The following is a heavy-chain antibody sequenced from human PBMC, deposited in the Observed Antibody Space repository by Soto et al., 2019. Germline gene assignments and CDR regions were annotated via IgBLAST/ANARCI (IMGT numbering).Heavy chain of an antibody. CDR3: ARPGAAADYYYGMDV. CDR2: IYPGDPDT. V-gene: IGHV5-51*01. D-gene: IGHD6-13*01. J-gene: IGHJ6*02. Sequence: PGESLKISCKGSGYSFTSYWIGWVRQIPWKGLEWMGIIYPGDPDTRYSPSFQGQVTISADKSISTAYLQWSSLKASDTAMYYCARPGAAADYYYGMDVWGQGTTVTVSS. CDR1: GYSFTSYW.